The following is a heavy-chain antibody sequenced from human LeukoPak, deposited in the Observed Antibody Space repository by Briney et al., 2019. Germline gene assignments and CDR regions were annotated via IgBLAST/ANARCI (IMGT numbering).Heavy chain of an antibody. CDR2: ISYPART. Sequence: SETLSLTCTVSGGSLTSTSSFWGWIRQSPGKGLEWIGSISYPARTYYNPSLKTRITMSLDVSKNQFSLRLDSVTAADTALYFCASPGSGYYYAADWGQGTLVTVSS. V-gene: IGHV4-39*01. CDR3: ASPGSGYYYAAD. D-gene: IGHD3-22*01. CDR1: GGSLTSTSSF. J-gene: IGHJ4*02.